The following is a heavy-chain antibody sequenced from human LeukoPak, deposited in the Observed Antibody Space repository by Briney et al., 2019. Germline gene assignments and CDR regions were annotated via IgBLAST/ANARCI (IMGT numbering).Heavy chain of an antibody. J-gene: IGHJ4*02. CDR2: IYYSGST. V-gene: IGHV4-31*03. Sequence: SETLSLTCTVSGGSISSGGYYWSWIRQHPGKGLEWIGYIYYSGSTYYNPSLKSRVTISVDTSKNQFSLKLSSVTAADTAVYYCVNHYDSSGYYYFDYWGQGTLVTVSS. D-gene: IGHD3-22*01. CDR1: GGSISSGGYY. CDR3: VNHYDSSGYYYFDY.